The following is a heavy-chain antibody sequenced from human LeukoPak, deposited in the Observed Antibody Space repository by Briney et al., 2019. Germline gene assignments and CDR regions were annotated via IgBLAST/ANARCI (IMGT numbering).Heavy chain of an antibody. Sequence: SETLSLTCTVSGGSISSGSYYWGWIRQPPGKGLEWIGSIYYSGSTYYNPSLKSRVTISVDTSKNQFSLKLSSVTAADTAVYYCARDVRHFDYWGQGTLVTVSS. CDR1: GGSISSGSYY. J-gene: IGHJ4*02. CDR3: ARDVRHFDY. CDR2: IYYSGST. V-gene: IGHV4-39*07.